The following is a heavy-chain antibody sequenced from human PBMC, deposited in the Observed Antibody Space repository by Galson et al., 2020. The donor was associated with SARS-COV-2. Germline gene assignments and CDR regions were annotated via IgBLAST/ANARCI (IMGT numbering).Heavy chain of an antibody. Sequence: ETSETLSLTCRVSDVSMTSYYWSWIRQPPGKGLEWIGYISYSGSTNYNPSLRSRVTILVDLSKKQFSLKLSSVTAADTAVYYCARDPAPLYGDNYYYGMDVWGRGTAVIVSS. V-gene: IGHV4-59*01. CDR2: ISYSGST. D-gene: IGHD4-17*01. CDR1: DVSMTSYY. CDR3: ARDPAPLYGDNYYYGMDV. J-gene: IGHJ6*02.